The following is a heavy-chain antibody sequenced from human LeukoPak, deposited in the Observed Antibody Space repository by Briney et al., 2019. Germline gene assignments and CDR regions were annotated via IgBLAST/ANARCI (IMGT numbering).Heavy chain of an antibody. D-gene: IGHD3-10*01. J-gene: IGHJ6*03. V-gene: IGHV4-59*01. CDR3: ARVTVRMVRPYYYYMDV. CDR1: GGSISSYY. CDR2: IYYSGST. Sequence: SSETLSLTCTVSGGSISSYYWSWIRQPPGKGLEWIGYIYYSGSTNYNPSLKSRVTISVDTSKNQFSLKLSSVTAADTAVYYCARVTVRMVRPYYYYMDVWGKGTTVTISS.